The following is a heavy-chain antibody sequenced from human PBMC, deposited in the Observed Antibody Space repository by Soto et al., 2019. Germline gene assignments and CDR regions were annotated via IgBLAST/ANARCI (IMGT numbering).Heavy chain of an antibody. CDR2: IYPGDADS. Sequence: GESLKISCEGFGYNFATYWIAWVRQMPGKGLEYMGIIYPGDADSRYSPSFQGQVTFSADKSISTAYMQWSSLKASDTAMYYCARHGFYGDYASNYFDPWGQGTLVTVSS. V-gene: IGHV5-51*01. CDR3: ARHGFYGDYASNYFDP. J-gene: IGHJ5*02. D-gene: IGHD4-17*01. CDR1: GYNFATYW.